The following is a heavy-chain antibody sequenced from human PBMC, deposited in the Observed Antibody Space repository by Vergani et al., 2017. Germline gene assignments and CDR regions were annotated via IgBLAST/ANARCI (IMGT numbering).Heavy chain of an antibody. CDR3: ARDVVVTAISDY. CDR2: ISWNSGSI. CDR1: GFTFDDYA. V-gene: IGHV3-9*01. Sequence: EVQLVESGGGLVQPGRSLRLSCAASGFTFDDYAMYSVRQAPGKGLEWVSGISWNSGSIGYADAVKGRFTISRDNAKNSLYLQMSSLRAEDTAVYYCARDVVVTAISDYWGQGTLVTVSS. J-gene: IGHJ4*02. D-gene: IGHD2-21*02.